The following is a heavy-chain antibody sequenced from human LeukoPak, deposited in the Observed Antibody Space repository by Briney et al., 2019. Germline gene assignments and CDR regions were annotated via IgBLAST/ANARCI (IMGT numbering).Heavy chain of an antibody. Sequence: GRSLRPSCAASGFTFSSYGMHWVRQAPGKGLEWVANIKQDGSEKYYVDSVKGRFTISRDNAKNSLYLQMNSLRAEDAAVYYCARDQVFREVIIQSHWGQGTLVTVSS. J-gene: IGHJ4*02. D-gene: IGHD3-10*01. CDR3: ARDQVFREVIIQSH. CDR2: IKQDGSEK. CDR1: GFTFSSYG. V-gene: IGHV3-7*01.